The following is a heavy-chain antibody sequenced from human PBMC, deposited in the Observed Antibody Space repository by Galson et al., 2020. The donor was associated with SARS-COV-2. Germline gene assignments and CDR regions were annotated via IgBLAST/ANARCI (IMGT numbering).Heavy chain of an antibody. V-gene: IGHV4-59*01. Sequence: SETLSLTCTVSGGSISSYSWSWIRQPPRQGLELIGYIYYSGATNSNPSLKSRVTFSVDTSKNQFSLKLRSVTAADTAVYYCARAGQQQCSGGSCYAKFDYWGQGIMVTTSS. J-gene: IGHJ4*02. CDR1: GGSISSYS. D-gene: IGHD2-15*01. CDR2: IYYSGAT. CDR3: ARAGQQQCSGGSCYAKFDY.